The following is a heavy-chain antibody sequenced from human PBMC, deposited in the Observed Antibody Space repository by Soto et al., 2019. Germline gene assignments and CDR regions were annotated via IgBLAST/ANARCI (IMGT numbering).Heavy chain of an antibody. CDR1: GGFLSESY. CDR2: INHVGGT. D-gene: IGHD3-16*01. V-gene: IGHV4-34*01. Sequence: SETLSLTCAVYGGFLSESYWTWIRQPPGKGLEWIGEINHVGGTNYNPSLQSRVTMSVDTSQNQFSLRLISVTAADTAMYFCVRIRYQLPASVLWLDPWGQGTPVTVSS. CDR3: VRIRYQLPASVLWLDP. J-gene: IGHJ5*02.